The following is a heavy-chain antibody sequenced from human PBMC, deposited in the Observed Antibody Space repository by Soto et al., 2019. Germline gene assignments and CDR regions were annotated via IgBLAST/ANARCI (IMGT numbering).Heavy chain of an antibody. CDR2: ISYDGSNK. D-gene: IGHD4-17*01. V-gene: IGHV3-30-3*01. CDR1: GFTFSSYA. J-gene: IGHJ4*02. CDR3: ARATSSTVTTFDY. Sequence: QVQLVESGGGVIQHGRSLRLSCAASGFTFSSYAMHWVRHAPGKGLEWVAVISYDGSNKYYADSVKGRFTISRDNSKNTLYLQMNSLRAEDTAVYYCARATSSTVTTFDYWGQGTLVTVSS.